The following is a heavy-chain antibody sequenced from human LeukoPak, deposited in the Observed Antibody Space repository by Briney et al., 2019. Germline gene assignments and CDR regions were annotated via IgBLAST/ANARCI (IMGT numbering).Heavy chain of an antibody. J-gene: IGHJ4*02. CDR3: ARASSYSSNYIDY. CDR2: IYSTGNT. V-gene: IGHV4-4*07. Sequence: SEILSLTCTVSGGSIRGYYWSWLRQPAGERLEWIGRIYSTGNTIYNPSLNSRVTISIDMSNNQFSLKVISVTAADTAVYFCARASSYSSNYIDYWGQGTLVTVSS. CDR1: GGSIRGYY. D-gene: IGHD6-13*01.